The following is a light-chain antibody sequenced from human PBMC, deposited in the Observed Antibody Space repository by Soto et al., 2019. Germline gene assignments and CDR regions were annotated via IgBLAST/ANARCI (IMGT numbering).Light chain of an antibody. CDR3: TAYTSSDTLE. J-gene: IGLJ3*02. CDR1: TSDVGDYEH. V-gene: IGLV2-18*02. CDR2: EVS. Sequence: QSALTQPPSVSGSPGQSVTISCSVVTSDVGDYEHVSWYQLAPGTAPKLMIYEVSHRPSGISHRFSGSKSASTASLTISGLQAEDEADYYCTAYTSSDTLEFGGGTKLTVL.